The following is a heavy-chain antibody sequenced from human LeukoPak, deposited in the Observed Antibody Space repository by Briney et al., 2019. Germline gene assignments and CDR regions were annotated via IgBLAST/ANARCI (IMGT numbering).Heavy chain of an antibody. D-gene: IGHD5-12*01. V-gene: IGHV3-30*03. Sequence: PGGSLRLSCAASGFTFSSYGMHWVRQAPGKGLEWVAVISYDGSNKYYADSVKGRFTISRDNSKNTLYLQMNSLRAEDTAVYYCARRRGYSGWRGNYYYYMDVWGKGTTVTISS. CDR1: GFTFSSYG. CDR2: ISYDGSNK. J-gene: IGHJ6*03. CDR3: ARRRGYSGWRGNYYYYMDV.